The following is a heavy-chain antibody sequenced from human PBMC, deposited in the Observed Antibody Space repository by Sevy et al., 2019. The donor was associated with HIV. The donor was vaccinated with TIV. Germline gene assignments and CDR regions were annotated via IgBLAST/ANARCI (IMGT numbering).Heavy chain of an antibody. CDR1: GFSFSSYW. CDR3: VREGLGGYSSSLDC. Sequence: GGSLRLSCAASGFSFSSYWMTWVRQAPGKGLEWVATMNQDGTEKDYVNSVKGRFTISRDNTKTSLFLQMNSLSAEDTAVYYCVREGLGGYSSSLDCWGQGTLVTVSS. V-gene: IGHV3-7*01. CDR2: MNQDGTEK. D-gene: IGHD5-18*01. J-gene: IGHJ4*02.